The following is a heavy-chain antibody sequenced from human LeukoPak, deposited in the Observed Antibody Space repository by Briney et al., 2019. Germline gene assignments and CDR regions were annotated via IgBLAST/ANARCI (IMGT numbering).Heavy chain of an antibody. CDR2: INHSGSA. CDR3: ARGPAKDRRWEY. CDR1: GGSFSGYY. V-gene: IGHV4-34*01. Sequence: SETLSHTCAVYGGSFSGYYWSWIRQPPGKGLEWIGEINHSGSANYNPSLKSRVTISVDRSKNQFSLKLSSVTAADTAVYYCARGPAKDRRWEYWGQGTLVTVSS. J-gene: IGHJ4*02. D-gene: IGHD1-26*01.